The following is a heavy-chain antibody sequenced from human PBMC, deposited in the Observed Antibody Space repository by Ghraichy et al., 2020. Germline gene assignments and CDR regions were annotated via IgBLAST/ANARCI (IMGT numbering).Heavy chain of an antibody. CDR1: GGSISSYY. CDR3: ARDLWFGGIDY. CDR2: IYYSGST. V-gene: IGHV4-59*01. J-gene: IGHJ4*02. Sequence: SETLSLTCTVSGGSISSYYWSWIRQPPGKGLEWIGYIYYSGSTNYNPSLKSRVTISVDTSKNQFSLKLSSVTAADTAVYYCARDLWFGGIDYWGQGTLVTVSS. D-gene: IGHD3-10*01.